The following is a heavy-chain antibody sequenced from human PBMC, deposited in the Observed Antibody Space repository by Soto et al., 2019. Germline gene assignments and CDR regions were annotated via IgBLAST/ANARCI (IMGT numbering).Heavy chain of an antibody. Sequence: GGSLRLSCAASGFTFSSYGMHWVRQAPGKGLEWVAVIWYDGSNKYYADSVKGRFTISRDNSKNTLYLQMNSLRAEDTAVYYCASRIAARRGALDYWGQGTLVTVSS. CDR3: ASRIAARRGALDY. J-gene: IGHJ4*02. V-gene: IGHV3-33*01. D-gene: IGHD6-6*01. CDR1: GFTFSSYG. CDR2: IWYDGSNK.